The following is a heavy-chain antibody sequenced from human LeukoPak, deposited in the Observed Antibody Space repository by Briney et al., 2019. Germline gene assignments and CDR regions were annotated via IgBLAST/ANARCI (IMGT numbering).Heavy chain of an antibody. D-gene: IGHD1-1*01. J-gene: IGHJ4*02. CDR3: ARGKTGTTDFDY. CDR2: INHSGST. CDR1: GGSFSGYY. Sequence: RPSETPSLTCAVYGGSFSGYYWSWIRQPPGKGLEWIGEINHSGSTNYNPSLKSRVTISVDTSKNQFSLKLSSVTAADTAVYYCARGKTGTTDFDYWGQGTLVTVSS. V-gene: IGHV4-34*01.